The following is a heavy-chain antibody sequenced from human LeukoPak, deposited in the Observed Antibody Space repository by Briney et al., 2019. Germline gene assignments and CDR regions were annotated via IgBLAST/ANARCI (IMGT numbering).Heavy chain of an antibody. Sequence: GGCLRLACGASGFFVSTHYMTWVRQAPGKGLEWVAFIFSGGSRYYADSVKGRFSLSRDNSKNTLNLQMNSLRAEDTAVYYCARAKDYGDYEFAYWGQGTLVTVSS. CDR1: GFFVSTHY. V-gene: IGHV3-66*01. CDR3: ARAKDYGDYEFAY. J-gene: IGHJ4*02. CDR2: IFSGGSR. D-gene: IGHD4-17*01.